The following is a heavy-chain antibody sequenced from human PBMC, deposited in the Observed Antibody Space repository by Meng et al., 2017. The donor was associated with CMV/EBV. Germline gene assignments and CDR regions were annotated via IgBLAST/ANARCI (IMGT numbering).Heavy chain of an antibody. CDR1: GGSISSSNW. D-gene: IGHD3-3*01. V-gene: IGHV4-4*02. J-gene: IGHJ6*02. CDR2: IYHSGST. Sequence: SETLSLTCAVSGGSISSSNWWSWVRQPPGKGLEWIGEIYHSGSTNYNPSLKSRVTISVDTSKNQFSLKLSSVTAADTAVYYCARDRGSGRYYYYYGMDVWGQGTTVTVSS. CDR3: ARDRGSGRYYYYYGMDV.